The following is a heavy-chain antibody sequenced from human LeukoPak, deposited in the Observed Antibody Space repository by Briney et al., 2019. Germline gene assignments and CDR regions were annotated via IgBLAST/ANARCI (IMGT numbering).Heavy chain of an antibody. CDR1: GGSISGSSYY. Sequence: SETLSLTCTVSGGSISGSSYYWGWIRQPPGKGLEWIGSIYYSGSTYYNPSLKSRVTISVDTSKNQFSLKLSSVTAADTAVYYCARLTETGYSSSWYRGYYFDYWGQGTLVTVSS. CDR2: IYYSGST. D-gene: IGHD6-13*01. J-gene: IGHJ4*02. V-gene: IGHV4-39*01. CDR3: ARLTETGYSSSWYRGYYFDY.